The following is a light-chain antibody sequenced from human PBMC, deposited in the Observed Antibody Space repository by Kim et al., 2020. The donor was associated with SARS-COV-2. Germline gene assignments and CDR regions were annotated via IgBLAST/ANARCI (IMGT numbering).Light chain of an antibody. CDR3: QQRDSWPPAVT. J-gene: IGKJ4*01. CDR2: DAS. CDR1: QRIGTS. V-gene: IGKV3-11*01. Sequence: SPGERATLSCRASQRIGTSFAWYQQRPGQAPRLLVYDASIRATGVPDRFSGSGSGTDFTLTISGLEPEDFSTYYCQQRDSWPPAVTFGGGTKLEI.